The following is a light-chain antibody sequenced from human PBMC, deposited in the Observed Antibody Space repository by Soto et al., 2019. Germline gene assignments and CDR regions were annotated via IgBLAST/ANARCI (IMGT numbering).Light chain of an antibody. CDR3: QHYNSYSEA. CDR2: KAS. CDR1: QSISSW. Sequence: DIQMTLSPSTLSASVGDRVTITCRAIQSISSWLAWYQQKPGKAPKLLIYKASTLKSGVPSRFSGSGSGTEFTLTISSLQPDDFATYYCQHYNSYSEAFGQGTNVDIK. V-gene: IGKV1-5*03. J-gene: IGKJ1*01.